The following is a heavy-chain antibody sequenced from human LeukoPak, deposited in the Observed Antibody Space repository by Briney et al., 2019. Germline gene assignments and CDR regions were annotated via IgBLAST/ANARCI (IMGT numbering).Heavy chain of an antibody. J-gene: IGHJ4*02. V-gene: IGHV3-30-3*01. CDR1: GFTFSSYA. D-gene: IGHD5-12*01. Sequence: GRSLRLSCAASGFTFSSYAMHWVRQAPGKGLEWVAVISYDGSNKYYADSVKGRFTISRDNSKNTLYLQMNSLRAEDTAVYYCARGQGGYVKSRQYYFDYWGQGTLVTVSS. CDR2: ISYDGSNK. CDR3: ARGQGGYVKSRQYYFDY.